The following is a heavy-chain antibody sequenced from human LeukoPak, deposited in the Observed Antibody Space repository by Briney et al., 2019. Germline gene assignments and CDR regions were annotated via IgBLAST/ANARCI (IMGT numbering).Heavy chain of an antibody. CDR3: AKDHNSRWERLGY. Sequence: GGSLRLSCAASGFTFSSYGMHWVRQAPGKGLEWVAFIRYDGSNKYYADSVKGRFTISRDNSKNTLYLQMNSLRAEDTAVYYCAKDHNSRWERLGYWGQGTLVTVSS. J-gene: IGHJ4*02. D-gene: IGHD1-26*01. CDR2: IRYDGSNK. CDR1: GFTFSSYG. V-gene: IGHV3-30*02.